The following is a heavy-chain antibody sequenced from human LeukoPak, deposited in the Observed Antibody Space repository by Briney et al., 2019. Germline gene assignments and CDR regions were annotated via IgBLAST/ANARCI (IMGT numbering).Heavy chain of an antibody. CDR2: IYHSGST. CDR1: AYSISSGYY. J-gene: IGHJ4*02. D-gene: IGHD5-12*01. Sequence: PSETLSLTCTVSAYSISSGYYWGWIRQPPGKGLEWIASIYHSGSTYYNPSLESRVTISLDMPKNQFSLKLSSVTAADTAMYYCARVSGYDWESFYDYWGQGSLVTVSS. CDR3: ARVSGYDWESFYDY. V-gene: IGHV4-38-2*02.